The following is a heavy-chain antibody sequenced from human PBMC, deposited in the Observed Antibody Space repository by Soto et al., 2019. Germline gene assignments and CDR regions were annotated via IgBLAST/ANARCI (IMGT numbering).Heavy chain of an antibody. J-gene: IGHJ4*02. CDR2: INHSGST. V-gene: IGHV4-34*01. Sequence: GSLRLSCEASGFTFSSYAMSWVRQPPGKGLEWIGEINHSGSTNYTPSLRSRVTISVDTSKNQFSLKLSSVTAADTAVYYCARRRSLRYFDYWGQGTLVTVSS. D-gene: IGHD3-16*02. CDR3: ARRRSLRYFDY. CDR1: GFTFSSYA.